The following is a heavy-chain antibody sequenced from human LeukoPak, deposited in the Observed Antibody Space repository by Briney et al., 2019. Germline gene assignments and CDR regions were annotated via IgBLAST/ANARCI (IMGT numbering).Heavy chain of an antibody. Sequence: SSSSYYWGWIRQPPGKGLEWMGIIYPGDSDTTYSPSFQGQVTISADKSIRTAYLQWSSLKASDTAMYYCATLSSGFYYDYFDYWGQGTLVTVSS. D-gene: IGHD3-22*01. V-gene: IGHV5-51*01. CDR2: IYPGDSDT. CDR3: ATLSSGFYYDYFDY. J-gene: IGHJ4*02. CDR1: SSSSYY.